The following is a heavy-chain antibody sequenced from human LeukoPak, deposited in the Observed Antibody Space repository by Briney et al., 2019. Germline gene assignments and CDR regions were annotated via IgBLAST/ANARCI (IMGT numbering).Heavy chain of an antibody. CDR2: ISGSGGST. CDR1: GFTFSSYA. Sequence: GASLRLSCAASGFTFSSYAMSWVRQAPGKGLEWVSAISGSGGSTYYADSVKGRFTISRDNSKNTLYLQMNSLRAEDTAVYYCAKGFNMIVVVMDWFDPWGQGTLVTVSS. CDR3: AKGFNMIVVVMDWFDP. V-gene: IGHV3-23*01. J-gene: IGHJ5*02. D-gene: IGHD3-22*01.